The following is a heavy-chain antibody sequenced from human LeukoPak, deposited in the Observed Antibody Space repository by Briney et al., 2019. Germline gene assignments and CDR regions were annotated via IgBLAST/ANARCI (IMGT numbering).Heavy chain of an antibody. CDR2: ISSGSTI. CDR3: ARALYY. Sequence: PGGSLRLSCAASGFTFSSYEMNWVRQAPGKGLEWVSYISSGSTIYYADSVKGRFTISRDNAKNSLYLQMNSLRAEDTAVYYCARALYYWGQGTLVTVSS. J-gene: IGHJ4*02. V-gene: IGHV3-48*03. CDR1: GFTFSSYE.